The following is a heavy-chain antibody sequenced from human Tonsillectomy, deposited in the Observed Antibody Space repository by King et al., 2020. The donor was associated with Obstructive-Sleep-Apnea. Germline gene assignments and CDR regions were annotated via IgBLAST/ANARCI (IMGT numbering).Heavy chain of an antibody. CDR3: AKDSYYDSGGPYYYDMDV. V-gene: IGHV3-9*01. CDR2: IIWNSGSI. J-gene: IGHJ6*02. Sequence: EVQLVESGGGLVQPGRSLRLSCAASGFTFDVYAMHWVRQAPGKGLEWVSSIIWNSGSIAYADSVEGRLTISRDNAKKSLYLQMNSLRAEATALYYCAKDSYYDSGGPYYYDMDVWGQGTPVTVSS. CDR1: GFTFDVYA. D-gene: IGHD3-22*01.